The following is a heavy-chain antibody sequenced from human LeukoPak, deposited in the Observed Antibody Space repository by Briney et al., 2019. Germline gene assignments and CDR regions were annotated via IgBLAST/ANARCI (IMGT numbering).Heavy chain of an antibody. D-gene: IGHD6-13*01. CDR1: GFTFSGHW. J-gene: IGHJ4*02. CDR2: ISGSGGST. CDR3: AKGYLAAAFDY. Sequence: GSLRLSCAASGFTFSGHWMSWVRQAPGKGLEWVSAISGSGGSTYYADSVKGRFTISRDNSKNTLYLQMNSLRAEDTAVYYCAKGYLAAAFDYWGQGTLVTVSS. V-gene: IGHV3-23*01.